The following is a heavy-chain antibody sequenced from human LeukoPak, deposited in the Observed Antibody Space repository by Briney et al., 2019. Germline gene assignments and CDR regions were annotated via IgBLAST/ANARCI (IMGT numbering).Heavy chain of an antibody. D-gene: IGHD1-26*01. Sequence: SQTLSLTCAISGDSVFSSTAAWNRIRQSPSRGLEWLGRTYYRSNWINEYAISVRGRIAINPDTSKNQFSLQLNSVTPEDTAVYFCARDDVGRRYDYWGQGIRVTVSS. CDR1: GDSVFSSTAA. J-gene: IGHJ4*02. V-gene: IGHV6-1*01. CDR3: ARDDVGRRYDY. CDR2: TYYRSNWIN.